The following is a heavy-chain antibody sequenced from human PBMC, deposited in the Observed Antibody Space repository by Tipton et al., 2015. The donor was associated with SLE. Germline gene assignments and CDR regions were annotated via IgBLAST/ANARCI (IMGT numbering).Heavy chain of an antibody. Sequence: SLRLSCVVSGFSVSTNYINWVRQAPGKGLEWVSYISSSGSTIYYADSVKGRFTISRDNAKNSLYLQMNSLRAEDTAVYYCARDRFWSGYYGWFDPWGQGTLVTVSS. CDR2: ISSSGSTI. CDR3: ARDRFWSGYYGWFDP. V-gene: IGHV3-11*01. CDR1: GFSVSTNY. J-gene: IGHJ5*02. D-gene: IGHD3-3*01.